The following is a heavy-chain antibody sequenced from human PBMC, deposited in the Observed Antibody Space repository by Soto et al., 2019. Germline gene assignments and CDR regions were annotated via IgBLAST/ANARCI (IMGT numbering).Heavy chain of an antibody. J-gene: IGHJ6*02. CDR1: GGSISSSSYY. CDR2: IYYSGST. Sequence: QLQLQESGPGLVKPSETLSLTCTVSGGSISSSSYYWGWIRQPPGKGLEWIGSIYYSGSTYYNPSLKRRVTISVDTSKNQFSLKLSSVTAADTAVYYCARQLTMIVGGGMDVWGQGTTVTVSS. CDR3: ARQLTMIVGGGMDV. V-gene: IGHV4-39*01. D-gene: IGHD3-22*01.